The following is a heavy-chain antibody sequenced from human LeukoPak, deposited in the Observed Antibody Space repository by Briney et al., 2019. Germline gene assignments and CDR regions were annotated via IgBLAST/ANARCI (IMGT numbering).Heavy chain of an antibody. CDR2: ISGSGDST. CDR3: AKRGAAGTYFDY. J-gene: IGHJ4*02. V-gene: IGHV3-23*01. CDR1: GFIFSSYA. Sequence: GGSLRLSCAASGFIFSSYAMSWVRQAPGRGLEWVSTISGSGDSTNYADSVKGRFTISRDNSKNTLYLQMNSLRAEDTAVYYCAKRGAAGTYFDYWGQGTLVTVSS. D-gene: IGHD6-13*01.